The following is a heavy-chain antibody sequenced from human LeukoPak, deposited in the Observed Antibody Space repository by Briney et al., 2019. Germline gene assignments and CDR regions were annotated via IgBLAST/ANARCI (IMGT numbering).Heavy chain of an antibody. CDR1: GFTFSSYA. J-gene: IGHJ3*02. V-gene: IGHV3-23*01. CDR2: ISGSGGST. D-gene: IGHD4-17*01. Sequence: PGGSLRLSCAASGFTFSSYAMSWVRQAPGKGLGWVSAISGSGGSTYYADSVKGRFTISRDNSKNTLYLRMNSLRAEDTAVYYCAKAIGDYVAFDIWGQGTMVTVSS. CDR3: AKAIGDYVAFDI.